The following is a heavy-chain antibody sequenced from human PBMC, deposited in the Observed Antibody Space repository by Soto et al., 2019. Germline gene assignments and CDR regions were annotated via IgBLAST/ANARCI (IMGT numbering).Heavy chain of an antibody. J-gene: IGHJ4*02. CDR2: ISHSGDYT. CDR1: GFTFNHYA. D-gene: IGHD2-21*01. Sequence: GGSLRLSCAASGFTFNHYAVSWARQPPGKGLEWGAIISHSGDYTLYADSVKGRFNIDRDNSQITLFLHMTSRRAGYTATYYCAKEVIAARPCYFDHWGQGTLVAVSS. CDR3: AKEVIAARPCYFDH. V-gene: IGHV3-23*01.